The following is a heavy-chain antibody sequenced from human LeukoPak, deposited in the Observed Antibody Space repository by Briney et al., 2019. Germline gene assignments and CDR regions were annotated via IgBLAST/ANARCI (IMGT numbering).Heavy chain of an antibody. CDR3: VKTGCSSTKCYTNY. Sequence: GGSLRLSCAASGFTFNEYAMPWVRQAPGKGLEWVSGISWDSSDIAYADSVRGRFTISRDNAKNSLYLQMNSLRIEDTALYSCVKTGCSSTKCYTNYWGQGTPVTVSS. CDR1: GFTFNEYA. CDR2: ISWDSSDI. D-gene: IGHD2-2*02. J-gene: IGHJ4*02. V-gene: IGHV3-9*01.